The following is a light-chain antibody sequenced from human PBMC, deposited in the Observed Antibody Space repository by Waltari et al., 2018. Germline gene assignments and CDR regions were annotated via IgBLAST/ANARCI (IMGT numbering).Light chain of an antibody. CDR2: STS. V-gene: IGKV3-20*01. CDR3: QQYDTSPYT. Sequence: EIVLTQSPGTLSLSPGERVTLSCRASQSINKNFLAWYQQKLGQAPRLLIYSTSSRAAGIPVRFVGSGSGTDFTLTITRLEPEDFALYHCQQYDTSPYTFGQGTKLEIK. J-gene: IGKJ2*01. CDR1: QSINKNF.